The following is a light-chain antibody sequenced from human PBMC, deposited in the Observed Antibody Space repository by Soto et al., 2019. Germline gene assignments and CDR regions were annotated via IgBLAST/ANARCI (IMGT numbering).Light chain of an antibody. CDR3: QQYDNSLTWS. CDR1: QSVRSSH. Sequence: EIGLTQSPVTLSLSTGERATLSCRASQSVRSSHLAWYQQKAGQAPRLLIYGASSRATGIPDRFSGSGSGTDFTLTISRLEPEDFAVYYCQQYDNSLTWSFGQGTKVDIK. CDR2: GAS. J-gene: IGKJ1*01. V-gene: IGKV3-20*01.